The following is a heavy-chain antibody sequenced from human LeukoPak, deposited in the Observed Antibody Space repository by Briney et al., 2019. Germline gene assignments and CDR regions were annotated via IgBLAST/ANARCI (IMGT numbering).Heavy chain of an antibody. J-gene: IGHJ6*02. CDR3: ARESRYFDWSPIMDV. D-gene: IGHD3-9*01. CDR2: IKQDGSEK. CDR1: GFTFSSYW. V-gene: IGHV3-7*01. Sequence: GGSLRLSCAASGFTFSSYWMGWVRQAPGKGLEWVANIKQDGSEKYYVDSVKGRLTISRDNAKNSLYLQMNSLRAEDTAVYYCARESRYFDWSPIMDVWGQGTTVTVSS.